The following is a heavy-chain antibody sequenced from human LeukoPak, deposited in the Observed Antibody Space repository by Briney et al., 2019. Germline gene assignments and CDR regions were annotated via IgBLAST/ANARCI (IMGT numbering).Heavy chain of an antibody. Sequence: PGGSLRLSCAASGFTFSRYAMSWVRQAPGMGLEWVSYIGSSGDRTFYADSGKGRFTISRDNSKNTLWLQMNSLRVEDTAVYYCVKERMGYIFGFEYWAPGTLVTVSS. J-gene: IGHJ4*02. CDR3: VKERMGYIFGFEY. CDR1: GFTFSRYA. D-gene: IGHD5-18*01. CDR2: IGSSGDRT. V-gene: IGHV3-23*01.